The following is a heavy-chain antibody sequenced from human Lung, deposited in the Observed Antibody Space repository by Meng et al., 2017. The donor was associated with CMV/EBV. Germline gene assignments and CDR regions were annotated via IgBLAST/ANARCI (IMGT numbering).Heavy chain of an antibody. CDR2: ISSSGTTI. V-gene: IGHV3-48*03. CDR1: GFTFSSFE. D-gene: IGHD2-15*01. Sequence: GESLKISCAASGFTFSSFEMNWVRQAPGKGLDWVSYISSSGTTIYYADSVKGRFTIPRDNAKNSLYLQMNSLRAEDTAVYYCSRGGGRYCSGGSCYRTGFDPWGQGTLVTVSS. J-gene: IGHJ5*02. CDR3: SRGGGRYCSGGSCYRTGFDP.